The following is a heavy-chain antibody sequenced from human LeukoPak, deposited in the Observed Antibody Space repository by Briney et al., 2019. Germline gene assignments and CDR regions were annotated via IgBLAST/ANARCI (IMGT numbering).Heavy chain of an antibody. CDR2: ISGSDYST. CDR1: GFTFSSYA. D-gene: IGHD3-10*01. J-gene: IGHJ4*02. CDR3: AKDVGAFGGQFDY. Sequence: GGSLRLSCAASGFTFSSYAMSWVRQAPGKGLKCVSAISGSDYSTYYADSVKGRFTLSRDNSKNTLYLQMNSLRAEDTALYYCAKDVGAFGGQFDYWGQGTLAT. V-gene: IGHV3-23*01.